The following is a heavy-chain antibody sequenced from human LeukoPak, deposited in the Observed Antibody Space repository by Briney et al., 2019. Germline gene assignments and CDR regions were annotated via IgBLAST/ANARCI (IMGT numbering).Heavy chain of an antibody. J-gene: IGHJ4*02. Sequence: ASVTVSCKASGYTFTDYYMHWVRQGPGQGIEWMGWINPNSGGTNYAQKFQGRVTMTRDTSISTAYMELSRLRSDDTAVYYCARDGVGAFDYWGQGTLVTVSS. CDR1: GYTFTDYY. CDR2: INPNSGGT. V-gene: IGHV1-2*02. D-gene: IGHD1-26*01. CDR3: ARDGVGAFDY.